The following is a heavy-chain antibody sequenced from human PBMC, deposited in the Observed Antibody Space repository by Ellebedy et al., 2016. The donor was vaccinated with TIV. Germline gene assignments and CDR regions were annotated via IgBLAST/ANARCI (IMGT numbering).Heavy chain of an antibody. CDR3: ARRNPSGYDPFFDY. D-gene: IGHD5-12*01. CDR1: GFTFNSYW. V-gene: IGHV3-74*01. J-gene: IGHJ4*02. CDR2: INVDGSIT. Sequence: HTGGSLRLSCAASGFTFNSYWMVWVRQAPGKGLVWVSHINVDGSITTYADSVEGRFTISRDNAKNTLYLHVNSLRVEDTAVYFCARRNPSGYDPFFDYWGQGTLVAVSS.